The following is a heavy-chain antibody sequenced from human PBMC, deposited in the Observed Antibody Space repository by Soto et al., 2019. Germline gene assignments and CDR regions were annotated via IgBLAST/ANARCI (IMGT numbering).Heavy chain of an antibody. CDR3: AKDRAFWFGEGGWFDP. CDR1: GFIFDSFA. CDR2: IGGSGGRT. V-gene: IGHV3-23*04. D-gene: IGHD3-10*01. Sequence: EVQLVESGGGLVQPGGSLRLSCAASGFIFDSFALSWVRQAPGKGLEWVSGIGGSGGRTYYADSVKGRFTISRVNSKNTLYLQMSSLSAEDTAIYYCAKDRAFWFGEGGWFDPWGQGTLVTVSS. J-gene: IGHJ5*02.